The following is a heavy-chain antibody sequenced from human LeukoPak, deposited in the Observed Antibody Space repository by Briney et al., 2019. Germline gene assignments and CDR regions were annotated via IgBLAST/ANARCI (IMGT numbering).Heavy chain of an antibody. CDR3: GSLPGAYRDYFDY. J-gene: IGHJ4*02. Sequence: SETLSLTCTVSGGSISSYYWSWIRQPPGKGLEWIGNIYHNGDTYYNPSLKSRVTIFVDTSKNQFSLKLSSVTAADTAVYYCGSLPGAYRDYFDYWGQGILVTVSS. D-gene: IGHD3-16*01. V-gene: IGHV4-59*08. CDR1: GGSISSYY. CDR2: IYHNGDT.